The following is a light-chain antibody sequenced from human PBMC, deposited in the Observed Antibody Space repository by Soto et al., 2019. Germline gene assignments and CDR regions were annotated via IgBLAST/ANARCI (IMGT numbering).Light chain of an antibody. V-gene: IGKV1-27*01. J-gene: IGKJ5*01. CDR2: AAS. CDR3: QKYSSVIT. CDR1: QGISNY. Sequence: DIPMTQSPASLSASVGDRVTITCRASQGISNYLAWYQQKPGKVPKLLIYAASTLQSGVPSRFSGSGSGTDFTLTITSLQPEDVATYYCQKYSSVITFGPGTRLEIK.